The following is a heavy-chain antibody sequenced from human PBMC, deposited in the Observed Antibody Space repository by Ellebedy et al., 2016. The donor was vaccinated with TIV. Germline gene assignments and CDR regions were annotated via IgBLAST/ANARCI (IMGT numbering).Heavy chain of an antibody. CDR2: IYYSGST. CDR3: ARVTARLRLGELSDYYFDY. D-gene: IGHD3-16*02. Sequence: SETLSLXCTVSGGSISSGGYYWSWIRQHPGKGLEWIGYIYYSGSTYYNPSLKSRVTISVDTSKNQFSLKLSSVTAADTAVYYCARVTARLRLGELSDYYFDYWGQGTLVTVSS. V-gene: IGHV4-31*03. J-gene: IGHJ4*02. CDR1: GGSISSGGYY.